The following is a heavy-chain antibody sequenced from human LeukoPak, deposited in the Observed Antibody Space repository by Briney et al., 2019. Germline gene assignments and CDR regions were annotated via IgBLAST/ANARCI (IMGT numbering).Heavy chain of an antibody. V-gene: IGHV3-21*01. Sequence: GGSLRLSCAASGFTFNTYDMNWVRRAPGKGLEWVSSISSSGSYIYQPDSVKGRLTISRDNAKNSLYLQMNSLRAEDTAVYYCARESSESFDYWGQGTLVTVSS. CDR1: GFTFNTYD. CDR2: ISSSGSYI. CDR3: ARESSESFDY. J-gene: IGHJ4*02.